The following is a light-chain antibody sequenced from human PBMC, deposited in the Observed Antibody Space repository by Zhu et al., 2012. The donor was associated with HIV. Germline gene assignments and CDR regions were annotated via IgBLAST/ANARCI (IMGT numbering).Light chain of an antibody. Sequence: DIQLTQSPSFLSASVGDRVTITCRASQGISNHLAWYHQKPGKAPKLLIYGASVLQSGSHQDSAAVDLGQNSLSQSAACSLKILRTYFCQHLTLYPTFGGGPRWR. CDR1: QGISNH. J-gene: IGKJ4*01. V-gene: IGKV1-9*01. CDR2: GAS. CDR3: QHLTLYPT.